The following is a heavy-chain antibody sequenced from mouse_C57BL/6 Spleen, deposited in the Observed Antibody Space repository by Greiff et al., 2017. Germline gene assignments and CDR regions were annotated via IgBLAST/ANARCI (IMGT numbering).Heavy chain of an antibody. V-gene: IGHV1-55*01. CDR3: ARPYDSSNGYLYFEG. D-gene: IGHD1-1*01. Sequence: QVQLQQPGAELVKPGASVKMSCKASGYTFTSYRITWVKQRPGQGLEWIGDINPGSGSTNYNEKFKGKATLTVDTSSSTVYMQLSRLTSDDSAVYYCARPYDSSNGYLYFEGRGTATTVT. J-gene: IGHJ1*03. CDR2: INPGSGST. CDR1: GYTFTSYR.